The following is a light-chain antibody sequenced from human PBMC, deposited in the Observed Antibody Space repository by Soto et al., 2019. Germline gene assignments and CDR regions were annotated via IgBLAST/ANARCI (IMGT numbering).Light chain of an antibody. CDR3: NSYTTSTSFV. CDR1: SNDIATYNF. CDR2: DVT. Sequence: QSALTQPASVSGSPGQSITISCTGTSNDIATYNFVSWYQQHPGKAPKLLIYDVTNRPSGVSDRFSGSKSGSTASLTISGLQAEDEADYYCNSYTTSTSFVFGTGTKLTVL. V-gene: IGLV2-14*01. J-gene: IGLJ1*01.